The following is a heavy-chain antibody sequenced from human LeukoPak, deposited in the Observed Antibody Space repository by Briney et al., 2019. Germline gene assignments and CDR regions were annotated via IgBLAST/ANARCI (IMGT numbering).Heavy chain of an antibody. D-gene: IGHD6-19*01. CDR1: GFTFSDYW. V-gene: IGHV3-74*01. J-gene: IGHJ4*02. CDR3: ARGRIAGWTDY. Sequence: GGSLRLSCAASGFTFSDYWMHWVRQAPGKGLVWVSRIKTDGRSTNYADSVKGRFTISRDNAKNTLYLQMNSLRAEDTAVYYCARGRIAGWTDYWGQGTLGTVSS. CDR2: IKTDGRST.